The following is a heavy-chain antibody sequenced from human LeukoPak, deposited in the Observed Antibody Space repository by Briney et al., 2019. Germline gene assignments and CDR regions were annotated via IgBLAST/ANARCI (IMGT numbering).Heavy chain of an antibody. J-gene: IGHJ4*02. Sequence: SVNVSCKASGGTFSSYAISWVRQAPGQGLEWMGRIIPILGIANYAQKFQGRVTITADKSTSTAYMELSSLRSEATAVYYCASKRSGYDVDYWGQGTLVTVSS. V-gene: IGHV1-69*04. CDR1: GGTFSSYA. CDR2: IIPILGIA. CDR3: ASKRSGYDVDY. D-gene: IGHD5-12*01.